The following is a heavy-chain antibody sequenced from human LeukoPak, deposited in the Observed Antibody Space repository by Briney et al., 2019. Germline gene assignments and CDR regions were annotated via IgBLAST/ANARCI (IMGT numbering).Heavy chain of an antibody. CDR3: AREVLPNTYYYDSSGHFDAFDI. V-gene: IGHV1-2*02. D-gene: IGHD3-22*01. CDR2: INPNSGGT. Sequence: GASVKVSCKASGYTFTGYYMHWVRQAPGQGLEWMGWINPNSGGTNYAQKFQGRVTMTRDTSISTAYMELSRLRSDDTAVYYCAREVLPNTYYYDSSGHFDAFDIWGQGTMVTVSS. CDR1: GYTFTGYY. J-gene: IGHJ3*02.